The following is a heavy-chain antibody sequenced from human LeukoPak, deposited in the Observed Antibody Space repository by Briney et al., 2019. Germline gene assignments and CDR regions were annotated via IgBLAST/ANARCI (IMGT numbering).Heavy chain of an antibody. J-gene: IGHJ6*03. Sequence: SETLSLTCAVYGGSFSGYYWSWVRQPPGKGLEWIGEINHSGSTNYNPSLKSRVTISVDTSKNQFSLKPSSVTAADTAVYYCARGRRYCSSTSCYHPYYYMDVWGKGTTVTVSS. D-gene: IGHD2-2*01. CDR3: ARGRRYCSSTSCYHPYYYMDV. V-gene: IGHV4-34*01. CDR1: GGSFSGYY. CDR2: INHSGST.